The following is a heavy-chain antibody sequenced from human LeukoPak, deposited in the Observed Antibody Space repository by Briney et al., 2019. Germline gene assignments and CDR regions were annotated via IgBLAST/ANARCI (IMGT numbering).Heavy chain of an antibody. Sequence: SETLSLTCAVYGGSFSGYYWSWIRQPPGKGLEWIGEINHSGSTNYNPSLKSRVTISVDTSKNQFSLKLSSVTAADTAEYYCARGRIVVVTAARRYFDYWGQGTLVTVSS. V-gene: IGHV4-34*01. CDR2: INHSGST. CDR1: GGSFSGYY. J-gene: IGHJ4*02. D-gene: IGHD2-21*02. CDR3: ARGRIVVVTAARRYFDY.